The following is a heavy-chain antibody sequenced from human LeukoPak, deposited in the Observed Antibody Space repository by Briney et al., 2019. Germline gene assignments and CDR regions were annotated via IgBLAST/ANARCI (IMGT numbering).Heavy chain of an antibody. CDR2: IYSGGST. CDR1: GFTVSSNY. D-gene: IGHD3-22*01. Sequence: GGSLRLSCAASGFTVSSNYMSWVRQAPGKGLEWVSVIYSGGSTYYADSVKGRFTISRDNSKNTVYLQMNSLRVEDTAVYYCARGLYYYDSSGYYYYYYGMDVWGQGTTVTVSS. V-gene: IGHV3-53*01. CDR3: ARGLYYYDSSGYYYYYYGMDV. J-gene: IGHJ6*02.